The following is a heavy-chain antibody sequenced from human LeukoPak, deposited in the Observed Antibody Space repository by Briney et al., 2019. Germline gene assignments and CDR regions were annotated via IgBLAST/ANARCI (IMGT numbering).Heavy chain of an antibody. CDR1: GYSFTSYW. V-gene: IGHV5-10-1*01. CDR3: ARGRDVVAATSSDY. CDR2: IDPSDSYT. Sequence: GESLKISCKGSGYSFTSYWISWARQMPGKGLEWMGRIDPSDSYTNYSPSFQGHVTISADKSISTAYLQWSSLKASDTAMYYCARGRDVVAATSSDYWGQGTLVTVSS. J-gene: IGHJ4*02. D-gene: IGHD2-15*01.